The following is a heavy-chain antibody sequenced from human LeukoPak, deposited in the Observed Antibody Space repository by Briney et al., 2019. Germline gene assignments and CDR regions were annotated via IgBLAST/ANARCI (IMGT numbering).Heavy chain of an antibody. V-gene: IGHV1-18*01. D-gene: IGHD3-10*01. CDR3: ARDFYYYGSGSYYGY. CDR1: GYTFTSYG. Sequence: GASVKVSCKASGYTFTSYGISWVRQAPGQGLEWMGWISAYNGNTNYAQKLQDRVTMTTDTSTSTAYMELSRLRSDDTAVYYCARDFYYYGSGSYYGYWGQGTLVTVSS. CDR2: ISAYNGNT. J-gene: IGHJ4*02.